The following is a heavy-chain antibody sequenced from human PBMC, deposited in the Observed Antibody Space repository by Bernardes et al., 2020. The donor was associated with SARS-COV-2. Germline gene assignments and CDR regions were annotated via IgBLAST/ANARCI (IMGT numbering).Heavy chain of an antibody. CDR3: AREGEDPTSSYFDF. J-gene: IGHJ4*02. CDR1: GFTFSNFA. D-gene: IGHD2-21*01. Sequence: GGSLRLSCAASGFTFSNFAMHWVRQAPGKGLEWVAIISYEERTEYNAESVKGRFTISRDNAKNTVFLEMTSLRPEDTAVYYCAREGEDPTSSYFDFWGQGTLVTVSS. V-gene: IGHV3-30*19. CDR2: ISYEERTE.